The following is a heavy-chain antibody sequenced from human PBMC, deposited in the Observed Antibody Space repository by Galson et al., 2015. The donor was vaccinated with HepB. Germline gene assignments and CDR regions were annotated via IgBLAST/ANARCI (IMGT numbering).Heavy chain of an antibody. V-gene: IGHV1-3*01. CDR3: AREIAWGKAFDI. CDR2: INAGNGNT. D-gene: IGHD7-27*01. Sequence: SVKVSCKASGYTFTSYAMHWVRQAPGQRLEWMGWINAGNGNTKYSQKFQGRVTITRDTSASTAYMELSSLRSEDTAVYYCAREIAWGKAFDIWGQGTMVTVSS. J-gene: IGHJ3*02. CDR1: GYTFTSYA.